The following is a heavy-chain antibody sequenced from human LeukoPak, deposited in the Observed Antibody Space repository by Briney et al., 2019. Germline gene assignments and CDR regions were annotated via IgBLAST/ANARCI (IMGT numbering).Heavy chain of an antibody. J-gene: IGHJ4*02. CDR3: ARGWDYYGSGSYYGGYYFDY. Sequence: GSLRLSCAASGFTFSSYWMSWVRQAPGKGLEWVANIKQDGSEKYYVDSVKGRFTISRDNAKNSLYLQMNSLRAEDTAVYYCARGWDYYGSGSYYGGYYFDYWGQGTLVTVSS. CDR1: GFTFSSYW. D-gene: IGHD3-10*01. V-gene: IGHV3-7*01. CDR2: IKQDGSEK.